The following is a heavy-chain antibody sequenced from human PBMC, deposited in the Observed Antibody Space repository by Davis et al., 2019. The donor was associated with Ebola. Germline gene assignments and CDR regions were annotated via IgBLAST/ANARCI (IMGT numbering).Heavy chain of an antibody. D-gene: IGHD3-22*01. CDR2: IRYDGSNE. J-gene: IGHJ3*02. Sequence: GESLKISCSASGFTFRTYSMDWVRQAPGKGLEWVAFIRYDGSNEYYADSVKGRFTISRDNAKNSLYLQMNSLRAEDTAVYYCARDQTMIVVEVAFDIWGQGTMVTVSS. V-gene: IGHV3-30*02. CDR3: ARDQTMIVVEVAFDI. CDR1: GFTFRTYS.